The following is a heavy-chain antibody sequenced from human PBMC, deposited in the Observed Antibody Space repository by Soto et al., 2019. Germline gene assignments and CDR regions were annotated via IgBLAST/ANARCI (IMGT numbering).Heavy chain of an antibody. CDR1: GFTFSSYA. CDR2: ISSNGGST. Sequence: GGSLRLSXSASGFTFSSYAMHWVRQAPGKGLEYVSAISSNGGSTYYADSVKGRFTISRDNSKNTLYLQMNSLRAEDTAVYYCAKDQGHCSGGSCYIYYYYGMDVWGQGTTVTVSS. V-gene: IGHV3-64*04. J-gene: IGHJ6*02. CDR3: AKDQGHCSGGSCYIYYYYGMDV. D-gene: IGHD2-15*01.